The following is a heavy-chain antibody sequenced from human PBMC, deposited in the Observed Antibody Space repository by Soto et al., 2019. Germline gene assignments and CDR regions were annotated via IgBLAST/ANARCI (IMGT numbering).Heavy chain of an antibody. CDR2: ISYSGST. CDR1: GGSISSYY. Sequence: SETLSLTCTVSGGSISSYYWSWIRQPPGKGLEWIGYISYSGSTNYNPSLKSRVTISVDTSKNQFSLKLSSVTAADTAVYYCARSPEDFHYLDYWGQGTLVTVYS. V-gene: IGHV4-59*01. D-gene: IGHD3-3*01. CDR3: ARSPEDFHYLDY. J-gene: IGHJ4*02.